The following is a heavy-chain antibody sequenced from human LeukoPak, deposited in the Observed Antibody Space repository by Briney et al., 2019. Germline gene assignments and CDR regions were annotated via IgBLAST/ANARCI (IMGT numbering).Heavy chain of an antibody. J-gene: IGHJ6*02. D-gene: IGHD2-2*01. CDR2: INHSGST. CDR1: GGSFSGYY. V-gene: IGHV4-34*01. Sequence: PSETLSLTCAVYGGSFSGYYWSWIRQPPGKGLEWIGEINHSGSTNYNPSLKSRVTISVDTSKNQFSLKLSSVTAADTAVYYCATYCSSTSCSYHYGMDVWGQGTTVAVSS. CDR3: ATYCSSTSCSYHYGMDV.